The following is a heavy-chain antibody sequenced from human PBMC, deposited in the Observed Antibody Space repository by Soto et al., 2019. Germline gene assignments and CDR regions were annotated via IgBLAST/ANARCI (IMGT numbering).Heavy chain of an antibody. CDR2: IYSGGST. Sequence: EVQLVETGGGLIQPGGSLRLSYAASGFTVSSNYMSWVRQAPGKGLEWVSVIYSGGSTYYADSVKGRFTISRDNSKNTLYLQMNSLRAEDTAVYYCAREAYYDFWSGYYIDWGQGTLVTVSS. CDR3: AREAYYDFWSGYYID. J-gene: IGHJ4*02. D-gene: IGHD3-3*01. V-gene: IGHV3-53*02. CDR1: GFTVSSNY.